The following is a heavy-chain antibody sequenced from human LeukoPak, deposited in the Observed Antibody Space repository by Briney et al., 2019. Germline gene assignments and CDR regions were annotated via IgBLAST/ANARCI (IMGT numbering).Heavy chain of an antibody. CDR3: ARCPAVVGLYGLDV. D-gene: IGHD6-19*01. V-gene: IGHV3-7*01. Sequence: RGSLRLSCAASGFTFSSFWTSWVRQAPGKGLEWVANIKQDGSEKNYVDSVKGRFTISRDNTKNSLYLQMNSLGAEDTAVYYCARCPAVVGLYGLDVWGQGTTVTVSS. J-gene: IGHJ6*02. CDR1: GFTFSSFW. CDR2: IKQDGSEK.